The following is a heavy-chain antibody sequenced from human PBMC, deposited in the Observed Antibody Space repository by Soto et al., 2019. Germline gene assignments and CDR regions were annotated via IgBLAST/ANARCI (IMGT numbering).Heavy chain of an antibody. V-gene: IGHV3-21*01. Sequence: GGSLRLSCAASGFTFSSYSMNWVRQAPGKGLEWVSSISSSSSYIYYADSVKGRFTISRDNAKNSLYLQMNSLRAEDTAVYYCARASAGELSAGDYWGQGTLVTVSS. CDR3: ARASAGELSAGDY. J-gene: IGHJ4*02. CDR2: ISSSSSYI. D-gene: IGHD3-16*02. CDR1: GFTFSSYS.